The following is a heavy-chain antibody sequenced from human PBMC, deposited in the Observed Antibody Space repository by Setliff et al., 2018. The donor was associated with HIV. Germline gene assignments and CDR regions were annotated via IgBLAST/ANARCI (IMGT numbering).Heavy chain of an antibody. D-gene: IGHD6-19*01. CDR2: IRYDDTYK. V-gene: IGHV3-30*02. CDR3: AKNLYRSPWSPLDY. CDR1: GFTFSSYG. Sequence: GGSLRLSCATSGFTFSSYGMHWVRQAPGKGLEWVAFIRYDDTYKFYADSLKGRFTISRDNSKNTLFLQVNSLRVEDTAVYYCAKNLYRSPWSPLDYWGQGTQVTVYS. J-gene: IGHJ4*02.